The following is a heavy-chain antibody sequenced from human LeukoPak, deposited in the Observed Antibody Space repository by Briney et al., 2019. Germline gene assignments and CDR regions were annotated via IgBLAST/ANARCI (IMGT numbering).Heavy chain of an antibody. CDR2: INPSDGST. Sequence: ASVKVSCKASAYTFTSSYIHWVRQAPGQGLEWMGIINPSDGSTTYAQKFQGRVTMTRDKPTTTVYMELSSLRSEDTAVYYCARAFGPLNWFDPWGQGTLVTVSS. CDR3: ARAFGPLNWFDP. D-gene: IGHD3-16*01. V-gene: IGHV1-46*01. CDR1: AYTFTSSY. J-gene: IGHJ5*02.